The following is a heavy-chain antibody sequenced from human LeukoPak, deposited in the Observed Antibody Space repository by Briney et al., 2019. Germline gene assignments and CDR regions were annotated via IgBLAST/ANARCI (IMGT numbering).Heavy chain of an antibody. D-gene: IGHD2-2*02. CDR2: INPNSGGT. CDR1: GYTFTGYY. J-gene: IGHJ4*02. Sequence: ASVTVSCKASGYTFTGYYMHWVRQAPGQGLEWMGWINPNSGGTNYAQKFQGRVTMTRDTSISTAYMELSRLRSDDTAVYYCASRSVPAAINFDYWGQGTLVTVSS. CDR3: ASRSVPAAINFDY. V-gene: IGHV1-2*02.